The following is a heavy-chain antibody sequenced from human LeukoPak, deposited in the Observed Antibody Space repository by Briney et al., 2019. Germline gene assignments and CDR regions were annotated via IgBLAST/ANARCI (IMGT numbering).Heavy chain of an antibody. CDR2: FDPEDGET. CDR1: GYTLAELS. Sequence: ASVKVSCKVSGYTLAELSMHWVRQAPGKGLEWMGGFDPEDGETIYAQKFQGRVTMTEDTSTDTAYMELSSLRSEDTAVYYCATADYYDSSGYYYDYWGQGTLVTVSS. CDR3: ATADYYDSSGYYYDY. J-gene: IGHJ4*02. D-gene: IGHD3-22*01. V-gene: IGHV1-24*01.